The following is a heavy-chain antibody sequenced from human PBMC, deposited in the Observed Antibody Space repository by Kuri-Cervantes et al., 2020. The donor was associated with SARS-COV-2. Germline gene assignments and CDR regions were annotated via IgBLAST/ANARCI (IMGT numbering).Heavy chain of an antibody. CDR1: GFTFRTYA. Sequence: GGSLRPSCAPSGFTFRTYAMHGVRQAPGKGLEWVAVISYDGSNKFYADSVKGRFTISRDNSKNTLYLQMNRLRVEDTAVYYCARLGNDYGDYEQAGGIYWGQGTLVTVSS. CDR3: ARLGNDYGDYEQAGGIY. V-gene: IGHV3-30*03. CDR2: ISYDGSNK. J-gene: IGHJ4*02. D-gene: IGHD4-17*01.